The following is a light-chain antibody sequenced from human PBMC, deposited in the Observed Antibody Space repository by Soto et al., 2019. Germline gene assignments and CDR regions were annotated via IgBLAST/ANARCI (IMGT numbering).Light chain of an antibody. Sequence: SVLAQPPPRAGTPGQRVTLSFSGSSSNIGSNYVYWYQQLPGTAPKLLIYRNNQRPSGVPDRFSGSKSGTSASLAISGLRSEDEADYYCAAWDDSLSGVVFGGGTKVTVL. CDR3: AAWDDSLSGVV. CDR1: SSNIGSNY. V-gene: IGLV1-47*01. CDR2: RNN. J-gene: IGLJ2*01.